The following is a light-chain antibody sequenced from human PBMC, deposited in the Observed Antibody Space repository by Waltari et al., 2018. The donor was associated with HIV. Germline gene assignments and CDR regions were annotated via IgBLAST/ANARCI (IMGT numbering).Light chain of an antibody. J-gene: IGKJ4*01. Sequence: DIVMTQSPDSLAVYLGDRGTTNCTSSQSILYSSNNRNYLAWYQQKPGPRPKLLTYWSSTRESGVPDRFTGNGSGTDFTLTISSLQAEDVAVYYCQQYDSTPLTFGGGTKVEIK. CDR3: QQYDSTPLT. CDR2: WSS. V-gene: IGKV4-1*01. CDR1: QSILYSSNNRNY.